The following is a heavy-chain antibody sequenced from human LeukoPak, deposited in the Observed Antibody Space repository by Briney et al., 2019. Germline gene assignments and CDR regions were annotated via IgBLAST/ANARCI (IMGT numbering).Heavy chain of an antibody. CDR2: ISSSSSYI. Sequence: GGSLRLSCAASGFTFSSYSMNWVRQAPGKGLEWVSSISSSSSYIYYADSVKGRFTISRDNSKNTLYLQMNSLRAEDTAVYYCAKSASRITIFGVLNPWGQGTLVTVSS. V-gene: IGHV3-21*04. CDR3: AKSASRITIFGVLNP. CDR1: GFTFSSYS. D-gene: IGHD3-3*01. J-gene: IGHJ5*02.